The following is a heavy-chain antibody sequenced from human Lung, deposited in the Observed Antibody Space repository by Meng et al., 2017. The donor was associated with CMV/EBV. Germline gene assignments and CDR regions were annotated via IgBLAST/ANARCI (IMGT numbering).Heavy chain of an antibody. CDR2: IHHSGSA. CDR1: GGAMSSGNYY. CDR3: ASFDHIPRRNYFDY. J-gene: IGHJ4*02. Sequence: GQRQGSCPALVEPSPPLSLPCTVPGGAMSSGNYYWSWIRQPPGKGLEWIGYIHHSGSAYYNPSLKSRVSISVDTSKNQFSLNLNSMTAADTAVYYCASFDHIPRRNYFDYWGQGALVTVSS. D-gene: IGHD2-21*01. V-gene: IGHV4-30-4*01.